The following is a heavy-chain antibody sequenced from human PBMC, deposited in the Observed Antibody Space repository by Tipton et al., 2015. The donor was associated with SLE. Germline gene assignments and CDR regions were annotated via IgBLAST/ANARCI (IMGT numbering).Heavy chain of an antibody. V-gene: IGHV4-38-2*02. J-gene: IGHJ4*02. CDR3: ARDLGHGGDSDY. D-gene: IGHD1-26*01. CDR1: GYSISRGYH. Sequence: TLSLTCTVSGYSISRGYHWGWIRQPPGKGLQWIASMSSDGGSSYNPSLRRRVTMLRDVSKNQFSLRVTSVTAADTAVYYCARDLGHGGDSDYWGQGMLVTVSS. CDR2: MSSDGGS.